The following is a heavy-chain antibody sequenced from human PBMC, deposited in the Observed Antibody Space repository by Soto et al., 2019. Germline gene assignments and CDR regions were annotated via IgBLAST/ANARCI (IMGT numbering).Heavy chain of an antibody. CDR2: IYYSGST. J-gene: IGHJ5*02. V-gene: IGHV4-61*01. CDR3: ARALWPYHDSSGYYSNWFDP. D-gene: IGHD3-22*01. CDR1: GGSVSSGSYY. Sequence: QVQLQESGPGLVKPSETLSLTCTVSGGSVSSGSYYWSWIRQPPGKGLEWIGYIYYSGSTNYNPSLRSRVTISVDTPRNQFSLKLSSVTAADTAVYYCARALWPYHDSSGYYSNWFDPWGQGTLVTVSS.